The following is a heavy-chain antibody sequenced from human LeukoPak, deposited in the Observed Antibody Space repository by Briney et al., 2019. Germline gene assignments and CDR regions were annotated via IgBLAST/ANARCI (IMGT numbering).Heavy chain of an antibody. CDR1: GGSFSGYY. CDR2: INHSGST. D-gene: IGHD2/OR15-2a*01. Sequence: KPSETLSLTCAVYGGSFSGYYWSWIRQPPGKGLEWIGEINHSGSTNYNPSLKSRVTISVDTSENQFSLKLSSVTAADTAVYYCAREGTLPYYYYYYMDVWGKGTTVTVSS. V-gene: IGHV4-34*01. CDR3: AREGTLPYYYYYYMDV. J-gene: IGHJ6*03.